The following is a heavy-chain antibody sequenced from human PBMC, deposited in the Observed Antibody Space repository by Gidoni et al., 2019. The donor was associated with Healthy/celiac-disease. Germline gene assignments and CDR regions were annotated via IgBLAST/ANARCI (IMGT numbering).Heavy chain of an antibody. CDR1: GGTFSTYA. J-gene: IGHJ6*02. D-gene: IGHD6-13*01. CDR2: SIPIFGTA. V-gene: IGHV1-69*01. Sequence: QVQLVQSGAEVKKPGSSVKVSCKASGGTFSTYAISWVRQAPGQGLEWMGGSIPIFGTANYAQKFQGRVTITADESTSTAYMELSSLRSEDTAVYYCARVEAAAGTYYYYGMDVWGQGTTVTVSS. CDR3: ARVEAAAGTYYYYGMDV.